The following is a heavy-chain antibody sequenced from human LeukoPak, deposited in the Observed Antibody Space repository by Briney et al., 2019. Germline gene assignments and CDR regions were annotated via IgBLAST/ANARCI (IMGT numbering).Heavy chain of an antibody. CDR3: ARVAFGLYVMDV. CDR2: TSSDSNYI. V-gene: IGHV3-21*01. Sequence: GGSLRLSCAASGFTFSSYAMSWVRQAPGKGLEWVSSTSSDSNYIYYADSLKGRFTISRDNAKNSLYLQMISLRVEDTAVYYCARVAFGLYVMDVWGQGTTVTVSS. D-gene: IGHD3/OR15-3a*01. CDR1: GFTFSSYA. J-gene: IGHJ6*02.